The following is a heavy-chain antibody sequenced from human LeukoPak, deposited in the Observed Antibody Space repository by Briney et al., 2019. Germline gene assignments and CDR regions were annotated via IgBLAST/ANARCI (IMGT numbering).Heavy chain of an antibody. Sequence: SVKVSCKASGGTFSSYAISWVRQAPGQGLEWMGGIIPIFCTANYAQKFQGRVTITADESTSTAYMELSSLRSEDTAVYYCATYRQVLLPFESWGQGTLVTVSS. CDR1: GGTFSSYA. CDR2: IIPIFCTA. D-gene: IGHD2-8*02. CDR3: ATYRQVLLPFES. V-gene: IGHV1-69*13. J-gene: IGHJ4*02.